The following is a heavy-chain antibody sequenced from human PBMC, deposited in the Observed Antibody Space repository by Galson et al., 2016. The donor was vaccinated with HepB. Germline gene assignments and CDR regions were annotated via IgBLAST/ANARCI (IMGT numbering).Heavy chain of an antibody. D-gene: IGHD3-10*01. J-gene: IGHJ3*02. CDR3: AIPEPGAPGAFDI. CDR1: GYTFTDFY. Sequence: SVKVSCKASGYTFTDFYIYWVRQAPGQGLEWMGSINPDTGVTNYAQKFQDWVTVTTDTAISTAYMELRRLTSDDTAVYYCAIPEPGAPGAFDIWGQGTMVTVSS. V-gene: IGHV1-2*04. CDR2: INPDTGVT.